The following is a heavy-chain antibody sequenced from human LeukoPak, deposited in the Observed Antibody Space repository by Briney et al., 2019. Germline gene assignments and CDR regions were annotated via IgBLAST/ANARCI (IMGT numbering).Heavy chain of an antibody. D-gene: IGHD3-22*01. J-gene: IGHJ3*02. CDR2: IYYSGST. CDR1: GGSISSYY. Sequence: PSETLSLTCTVPGGSISSYYWSWIRQPPGKGLEWIGYIYYSGSTNYNPSLKSRVTISVDTSKNQFSLKLSSVTAADTAVYYCAATYYYDSSGYIPAAFDIWGQGTMVTVSS. V-gene: IGHV4-59*01. CDR3: AATYYYDSSGYIPAAFDI.